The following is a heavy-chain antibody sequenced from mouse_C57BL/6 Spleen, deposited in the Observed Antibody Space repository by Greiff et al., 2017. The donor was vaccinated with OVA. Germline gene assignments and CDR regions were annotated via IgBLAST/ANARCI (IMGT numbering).Heavy chain of an antibody. V-gene: IGHV1-53*01. CDR2: IHPSNGGT. D-gene: IGHD1-1*01. CDR3: ARATPFTTVSRYWYFDV. J-gene: IGHJ1*03. Sequence: QVQLQQSGTELVKPGASVKLSCKASGYTFTSYWMHWVKQRPGQGLEWIGNIHPSNGGTNYNEKFTSKATLTVDKSSSTAYMQLSSLTSEDSAVYDCARATPFTTVSRYWYFDVWGTGTTVTVSS. CDR1: GYTFTSYW.